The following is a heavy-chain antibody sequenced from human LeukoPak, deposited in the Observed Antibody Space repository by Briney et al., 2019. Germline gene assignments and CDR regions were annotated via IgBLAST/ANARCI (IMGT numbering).Heavy chain of an antibody. CDR2: ISGSGGST. Sequence: GGSLRLSCAASGFTFSSYAMSWVRQAPGKGLEWVSAISGSGGSTYYADSVKGRFTISRDNSKNTLYLQMNSLRAEDTAVYYCAKDRQGSSWRTLYYYYMDVWGKGTTVTVSS. J-gene: IGHJ6*03. V-gene: IGHV3-23*01. CDR3: AKDRQGSSWRTLYYYYMDV. D-gene: IGHD6-13*01. CDR1: GFTFSSYA.